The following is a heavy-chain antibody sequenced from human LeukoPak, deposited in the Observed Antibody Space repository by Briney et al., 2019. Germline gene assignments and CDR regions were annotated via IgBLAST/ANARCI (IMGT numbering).Heavy chain of an antibody. CDR2: INPNSGGT. CDR3: ARVAGVYFFDY. V-gene: IGHV1-2*02. D-gene: IGHD6-19*01. Sequence: ASVKVSCKASGYTFTSYGITWVRQAPGQGLEWMGWINPNSGGTNYAQKFQGRVTMTRDTSISTAYMELSRLRSDDTAVYYCARVAGVYFFDYWGQGTLVTVSS. J-gene: IGHJ4*02. CDR1: GYTFTSYG.